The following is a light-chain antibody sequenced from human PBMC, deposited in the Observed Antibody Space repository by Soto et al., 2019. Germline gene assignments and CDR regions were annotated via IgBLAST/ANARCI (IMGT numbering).Light chain of an antibody. V-gene: IGKV3-15*01. CDR1: QSVSSN. Sequence: ETVMTQSPATLSVSPGERATLSCRASQSVSSNLAWYQQTRGQAPRLLIYGASNRATGVPARFSGSVSGTEFTLTISSLQSEDFAVYYCQQYSSWLWTFGQGTKVDI. J-gene: IGKJ1*01. CDR2: GAS. CDR3: QQYSSWLWT.